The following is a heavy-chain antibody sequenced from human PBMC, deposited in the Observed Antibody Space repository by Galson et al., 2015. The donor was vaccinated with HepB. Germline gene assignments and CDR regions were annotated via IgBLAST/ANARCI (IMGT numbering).Heavy chain of an antibody. CDR3: ARDTLGYCSSTSCYSGSYYGMDV. CDR2: IGSSSSYI. V-gene: IGHV3-21*01. D-gene: IGHD2-2*01. CDR1: GFTFSSYS. J-gene: IGHJ6*02. Sequence: SLRLSCAASGFTFSSYSMNWVRQAPGKGLEWVSSIGSSSSYIYYADSVKGRFTISRDNAKNSLYLQMNSLRAEDTAVYYCARDTLGYCSSTSCYSGSYYGMDVWGQGTTVTVSS.